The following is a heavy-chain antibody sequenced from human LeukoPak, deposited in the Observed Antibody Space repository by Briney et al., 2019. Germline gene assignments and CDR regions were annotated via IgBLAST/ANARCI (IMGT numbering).Heavy chain of an antibody. CDR3: ARDNSVRDAAWWFNP. CDR2: ISPSGGST. D-gene: IGHD5-24*01. CDR1: GYTFTSNC. Sequence: ASVKVSCKASGYTFTSNCMHWVRQAPGQGLEWMGVISPSGGSTSYAQKFQGRVTLTRDMSTSTDYLELSSLRSEDTAVYYCARDNSVRDAAWWFNPWGQGTLVTVSS. V-gene: IGHV1-46*01. J-gene: IGHJ5*02.